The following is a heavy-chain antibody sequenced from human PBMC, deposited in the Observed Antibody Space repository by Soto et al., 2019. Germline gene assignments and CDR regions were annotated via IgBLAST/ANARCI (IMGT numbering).Heavy chain of an antibody. CDR3: ARYYGSGSYYPPYYYYGMDV. CDR2: IIPIFGTA. CDR1: GGTFSSYA. D-gene: IGHD3-10*01. V-gene: IGHV1-69*01. Sequence: QVQLVQSGAEVKKPGSSVKVSCKASGGTFSSYAISWVRQAPGQGLEWMGGIIPIFGTANYAQKFQGRVTITADESTSTAYMELSSLRSEDTAVYYCARYYGSGSYYPPYYYYGMDVWGRGTTVTVSS. J-gene: IGHJ6*02.